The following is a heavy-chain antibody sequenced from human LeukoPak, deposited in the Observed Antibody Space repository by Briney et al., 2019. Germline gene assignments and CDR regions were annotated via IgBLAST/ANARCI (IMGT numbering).Heavy chain of an antibody. CDR1: GYTFTSYD. CDR2: MNPNSGNT. D-gene: IGHD5-12*01. CDR3: ATRQGRDSGLEY. V-gene: IGHV1-8*02. J-gene: IGHJ4*02. Sequence: ASVKVSCKASGYTFTSYDINWVRQATGQGLEWMGWMNPNSGNTGYAQKFQGRVTMTRNTSISTAYMELSSLRSEDTAVYYCATRQGRDSGLEYWGQGTLVTVSS.